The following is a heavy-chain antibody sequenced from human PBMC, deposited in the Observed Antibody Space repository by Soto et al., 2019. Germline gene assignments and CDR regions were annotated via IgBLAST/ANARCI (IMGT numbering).Heavy chain of an antibody. D-gene: IGHD4-4*01. CDR1: GYTFTSYD. J-gene: IGHJ6*02. CDR2: MNPNSGNT. Sequence: GASVKVSCKASGYTFTSYDINWVRQATGQGLEWMGRMNPNSGNTGYAQKFQGRVTMTRNTSISTAYMELSSLRSEDTAVYYCARMATTTTVGYYYYCMDVWGQVTTVTVSS. CDR3: ARMATTTTVGYYYYCMDV. V-gene: IGHV1-8*01.